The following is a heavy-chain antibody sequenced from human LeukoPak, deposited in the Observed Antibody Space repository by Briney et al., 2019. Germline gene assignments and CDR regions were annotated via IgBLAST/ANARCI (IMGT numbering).Heavy chain of an antibody. D-gene: IGHD6-13*01. Sequence: SETLSLTCAVSGGSISSNNWWSWVRQPPGKGLEWMGEVYHSGSTSYNPSLKSRITILVDKSMNQFSLKLNSVTAADSAVYYCARFISAGGPDYWGRGILVTVSS. CDR1: GGSISSNNW. J-gene: IGHJ4*02. CDR3: ARFISAGGPDY. V-gene: IGHV4-4*02. CDR2: VYHSGST.